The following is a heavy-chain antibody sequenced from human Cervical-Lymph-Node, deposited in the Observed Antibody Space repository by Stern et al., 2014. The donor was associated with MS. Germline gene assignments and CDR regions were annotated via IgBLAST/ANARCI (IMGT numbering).Heavy chain of an antibody. V-gene: IGHV4-59*08. CDR3: ARKADWGDYFDY. CDR1: GDSIRRYY. J-gene: IGHJ4*02. Sequence: QVQLQESGPGLLKPSETLSLTCTVSGDSIRRYYWTWIRQPPGKTLEWIGYSFYSGSSDYNPSLKSRVTMSADTSNKQFYLKLSPVTAADTAVYYCARKADWGDYFDYWGQGTLVTVSS. D-gene: IGHD7-27*01. CDR2: SFYSGSS.